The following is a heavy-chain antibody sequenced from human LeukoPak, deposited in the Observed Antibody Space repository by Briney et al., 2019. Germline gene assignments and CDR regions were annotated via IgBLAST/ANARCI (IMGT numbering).Heavy chain of an antibody. CDR2: IYYSGST. D-gene: IGHD6-13*01. CDR1: GGSISSYY. J-gene: IGHJ4*02. CDR3: ARARKYSSSWLFDY. Sequence: SETLSLTCTVSGGSISSYYWTWIRQPPGKGLEWIGYIYYSGSTNYNPSLRSRVTISLDTSKNQFSLKLSSVTAADTAVYYCARARKYSSSWLFDYWGQGTLVTVSS. V-gene: IGHV4-59*12.